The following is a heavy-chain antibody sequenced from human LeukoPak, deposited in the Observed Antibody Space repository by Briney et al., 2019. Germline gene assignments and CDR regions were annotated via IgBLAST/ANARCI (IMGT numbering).Heavy chain of an antibody. J-gene: IGHJ6*02. V-gene: IGHV3-9*01. CDR2: ISWQSNTR. CDR1: GFFFDDYG. Sequence: PGRSLRLSCAASGFFFDDYGMHWVRQVPGKGLEWVSGISWQSNTRKYADSVRGRFTISRDNAKNSLYLQMNSLKLEDTALYYCVKDGDFWSGLDVWGQGTMVTVSS. CDR3: VKDGDFWSGLDV. D-gene: IGHD3-3*01.